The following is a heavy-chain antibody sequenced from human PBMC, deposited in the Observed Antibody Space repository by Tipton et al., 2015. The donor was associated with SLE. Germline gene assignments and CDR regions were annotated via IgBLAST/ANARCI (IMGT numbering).Heavy chain of an antibody. J-gene: IGHJ4*02. CDR2: IRSKAYGGTT. CDR3: TRDTSNWGRYFDY. D-gene: IGHD7-27*01. V-gene: IGHV3-49*04. CDR1: GFTFSSYS. Sequence: QLVQSGGGLVKPGGSLRLSCAASGFTFSSYSMKWVRQAPGKGLEWVGFIRSKAYGGTTEYAASVKGRFTISRDDSKSIAYLQMNSLKTEDTAVYYCTRDTSNWGRYFDYWGQGTLVTVSS.